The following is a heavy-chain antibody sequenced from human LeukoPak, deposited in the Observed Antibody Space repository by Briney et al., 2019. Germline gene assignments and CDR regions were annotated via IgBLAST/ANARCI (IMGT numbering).Heavy chain of an antibody. Sequence: PGGSLRLSCAASGFTFSSYAMSWVRQAPGKGLEWVSAISGSGGSTYYADSVKGRFTISRDNSKNTLYLQMNSLRAEDTAVYYCAKDLFDYYYYYMDVWGKGTTVTVSS. CDR1: GFTFSSYA. CDR2: ISGSGGST. CDR3: AKDLFDYYYYYMDV. V-gene: IGHV3-23*01. J-gene: IGHJ6*03.